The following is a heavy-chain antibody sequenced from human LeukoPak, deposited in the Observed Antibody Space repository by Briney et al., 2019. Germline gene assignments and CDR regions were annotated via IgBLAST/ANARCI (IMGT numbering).Heavy chain of an antibody. CDR3: ARRDDGGDLTPTS. CDR2: ISYSGTT. D-gene: IGHD2-21*02. V-gene: IGHV4-39*01. Sequence: SETLSLTCTVSGASIRSCDCYWGWLRQSPGKGLQWIGSISYSGTTYYNLSLENRVSISADTSRNQFSLRLSAVTAADTALYYCARRDDGGDLTPTSWGQGTLVTVSS. J-gene: IGHJ5*02. CDR1: GASIRSCDCY.